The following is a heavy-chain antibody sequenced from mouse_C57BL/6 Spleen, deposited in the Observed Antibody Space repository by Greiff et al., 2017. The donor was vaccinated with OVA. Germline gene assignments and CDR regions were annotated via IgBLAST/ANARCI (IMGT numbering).Heavy chain of an antibody. V-gene: IGHV5-17*01. J-gene: IGHJ2*01. Sequence: EVKLMESGGGLVKPGGSLKLSCAASGFTFSDYGMHWVRQAPEKGLEWVAYISSGSSTIYYADTVKGRFTISRDNAKNTLFLQMTSLRSEDTAMYYCARDYGSRVDYWGQGTTLTVSS. CDR2: ISSGSSTI. CDR1: GFTFSDYG. D-gene: IGHD1-1*01. CDR3: ARDYGSRVDY.